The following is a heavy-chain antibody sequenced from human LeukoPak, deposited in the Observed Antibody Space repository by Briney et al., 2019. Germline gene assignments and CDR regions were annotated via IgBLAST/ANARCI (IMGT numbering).Heavy chain of an antibody. CDR3: AREVVRGVIIPHFIDY. CDR1: GDSVSSNSAA. V-gene: IGHV6-1*01. Sequence: SQTHSLTCAISGDSVSSNSAAWNWIRQSPSRGLECLGRTYYRSKWYNDYAVSVKSRITINPDTSKNQFSLQLNSVNPEDTAVYYCAREVVRGVIIPHFIDYWGQGTLVTVSS. CDR2: TYYRSKWYN. J-gene: IGHJ4*02. D-gene: IGHD3-10*01.